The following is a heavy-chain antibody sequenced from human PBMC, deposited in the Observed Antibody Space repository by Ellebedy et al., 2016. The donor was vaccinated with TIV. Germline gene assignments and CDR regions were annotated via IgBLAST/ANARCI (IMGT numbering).Heavy chain of an antibody. CDR3: ARSFRGVIISWFDP. CDR1: GFTFSSYS. CDR2: ISSSSSYI. J-gene: IGHJ5*02. D-gene: IGHD3-10*01. V-gene: IGHV3-21*01. Sequence: GESLKISCAASGFTFSSYSMNWVRQAPGKGLEWVSSISSSSSYIYYADSVKGRFTISRDNAKNSLYLQMNSLRAEDTAVYYCARSFRGVIISWFDPWGQGTLVTVSS.